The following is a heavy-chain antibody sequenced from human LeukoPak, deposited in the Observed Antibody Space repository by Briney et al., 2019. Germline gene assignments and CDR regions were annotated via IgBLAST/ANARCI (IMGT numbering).Heavy chain of an antibody. D-gene: IGHD6-25*01. CDR1: GFSFSNFW. V-gene: IGHV3-7*01. Sequence: GGSLRLSCAASGFSFSNFWMSWVRQAPGKGLDWVANINQAGTVKHCVYSVKGRFTISRDNAKNSLYLQMTSLRADDTAVYYCATSDDAAGTSWGQGTLVTVSS. CDR2: INQAGTVK. CDR3: ATSDDAAGTS. J-gene: IGHJ5*02.